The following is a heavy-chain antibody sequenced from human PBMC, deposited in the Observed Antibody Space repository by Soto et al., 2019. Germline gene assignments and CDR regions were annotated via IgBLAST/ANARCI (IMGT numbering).Heavy chain of an antibody. CDR2: INAGNGNT. CDR3: ATYGIGNAFDI. Sequence: GASVKVSCKASGYTFTSYGISWVRQAPGQRLEWMGWINAGNGNTKYSQKFQGRVTITRDTSASTAYMELSSLRSEDTAVYYCATYGIGNAFDIWGQGTMVTVSS. V-gene: IGHV1-3*01. J-gene: IGHJ3*02. CDR1: GYTFTSYG. D-gene: IGHD4-17*01.